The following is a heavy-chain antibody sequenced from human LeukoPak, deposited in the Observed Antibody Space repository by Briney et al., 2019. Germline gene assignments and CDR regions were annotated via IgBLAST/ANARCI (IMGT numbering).Heavy chain of an antibody. CDR2: ISYDGSYD. CDR1: GFTFSSYG. CDR3: AKDVSGWDWAFDI. Sequence: PGGSLTLSCAASGFTFSSYGMHWVRQAPGKGLEWVAVISYDGSYDYYADSVKGRFTISRDNSKNTLYVQMNSLRAEDTAVYYRAKDVSGWDWAFDIWGQGTLVTVSS. D-gene: IGHD1-26*01. J-gene: IGHJ3*02. V-gene: IGHV3-30*18.